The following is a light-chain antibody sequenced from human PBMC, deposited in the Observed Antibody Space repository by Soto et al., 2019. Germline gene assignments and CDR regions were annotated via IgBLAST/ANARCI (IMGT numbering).Light chain of an antibody. CDR1: QSVSSSQ. CDR2: DAS. Sequence: EIVLTQSPGTLSLSPGERATLSCRASQSVSSSQLAWYQQKPGQAPRLLIYDASTRATGIPDRFSGSGSGTDFTLTISRLEPEDFAVYHCQLYGGSPPWTFGQGNKVEIK. V-gene: IGKV3-20*01. J-gene: IGKJ1*01. CDR3: QLYGGSPPWT.